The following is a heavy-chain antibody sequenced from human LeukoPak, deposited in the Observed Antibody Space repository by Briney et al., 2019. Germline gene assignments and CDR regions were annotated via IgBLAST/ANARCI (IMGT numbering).Heavy chain of an antibody. D-gene: IGHD4-23*01. Sequence: SETLSLTCTVSGGSISSSSYYWGWIRQPPGKGLEWIGSIYYSGSTYYNPSLKSRVTISVDTPKNQFSLKLSSVTAADTAVYYCARHKDDYGGNSVQFDYWGQGTLVTVSS. J-gene: IGHJ4*02. CDR1: GGSISSSSYY. V-gene: IGHV4-39*01. CDR3: ARHKDDYGGNSVQFDY. CDR2: IYYSGST.